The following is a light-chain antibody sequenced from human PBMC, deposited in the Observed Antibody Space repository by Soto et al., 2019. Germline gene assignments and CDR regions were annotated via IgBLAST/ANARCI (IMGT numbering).Light chain of an antibody. J-gene: IGKJ1*01. CDR1: QSVSNW. Sequence: IQMTQSPSTLSASVGDRVTITCRASQSVSNWLAWYQQKPGKAPELLIYDASSLESGVPSRFSGSGSGTEFTLTISSLQPDDFATYYCQQYNSYSWTFGQGTKVDIK. V-gene: IGKV1-5*01. CDR2: DAS. CDR3: QQYNSYSWT.